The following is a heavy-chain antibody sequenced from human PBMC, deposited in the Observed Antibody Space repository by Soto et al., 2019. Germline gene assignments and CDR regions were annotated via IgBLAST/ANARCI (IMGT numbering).Heavy chain of an antibody. CDR1: GASISAGGYF. CDR2: IYFSGTT. V-gene: IGHV4-31*11. Sequence: QVQLQESGPGLVKPSQTLSLTCAVSGASISAGGYFWSWIRQHPGRGLEWIGYIYFSGTTHHNPSLKSRVTISRDTSKNQFSLQLSSVTAADTAVYYCARNRGRSVAFEFWGHGTLVTVSS. J-gene: IGHJ4*01. CDR3: ARNRGRSVAFEF. D-gene: IGHD5-12*01.